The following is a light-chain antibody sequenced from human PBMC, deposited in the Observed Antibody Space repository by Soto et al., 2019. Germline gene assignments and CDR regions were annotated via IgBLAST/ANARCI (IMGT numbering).Light chain of an antibody. V-gene: IGKV3D-15*01. Sequence: IVLTQSPATLSVSPGERATLSCRASQSVIINLAWHPARPVQPARLLVYGASAMATGVPARFSGGGSGTEFTLTITSLQSEDFAVYWCQQYNNWPLTFGPGTRLEVK. CDR1: QSVIIN. CDR3: QQYNNWPLT. CDR2: GAS. J-gene: IGKJ5*01.